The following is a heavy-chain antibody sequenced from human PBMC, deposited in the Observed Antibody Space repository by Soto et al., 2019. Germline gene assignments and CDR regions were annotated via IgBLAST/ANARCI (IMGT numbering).Heavy chain of an antibody. D-gene: IGHD2-15*01. J-gene: IGHJ4*02. Sequence: GGSLRLSCAASGFTFSDHYMDWVRQAPGKGLDWVARTRNKANSYTTYYAASVKGRFTISRDDSQNSLYLQMDSLKSEDTAVYYCASGYCSGGSCYSSLGNYRGQGTLVTVSS. V-gene: IGHV3-72*01. CDR1: GFTFSDHY. CDR3: ASGYCSGGSCYSSLGNY. CDR2: TRNKANSYTT.